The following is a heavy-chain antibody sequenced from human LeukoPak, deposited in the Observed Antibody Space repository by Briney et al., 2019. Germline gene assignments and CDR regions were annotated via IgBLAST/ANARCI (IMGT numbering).Heavy chain of an antibody. D-gene: IGHD5-18*01. CDR2: IYPGDSDT. CDR1: EYIFTNYW. CDR3: ARHELRGFSYGIDY. V-gene: IGHV5-51*01. J-gene: IGHJ4*02. Sequence: GESLRISCKGSEYIFTNYWIGWVRQMPGKGLEWMGIIYPGDSDTRYSPSFQGQVTVSADKSISTAYLQWSSLKASDTAMYYCARHELRGFSYGIDYWGQGTLVTVSS.